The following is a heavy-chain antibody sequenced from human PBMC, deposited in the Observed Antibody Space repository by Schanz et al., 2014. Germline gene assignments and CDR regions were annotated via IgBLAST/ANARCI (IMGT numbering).Heavy chain of an antibody. CDR2: ISGSSRTI. CDR1: GFTFSSYA. D-gene: IGHD1-26*01. V-gene: IGHV3-48*01. J-gene: IGHJ4*02. CDR3: ARGGSGSHYRLDY. Sequence: EVQLLESGGGLVQPGGSLRLSCAASGFTFSSYAMTWVRQAPGKGLEWVSYISGSSRTIYYADSMKGRFTVSRDNAENALYLQMNSLRAEDTGLYCCARGGSGSHYRLDYWGQGTLVTVSS.